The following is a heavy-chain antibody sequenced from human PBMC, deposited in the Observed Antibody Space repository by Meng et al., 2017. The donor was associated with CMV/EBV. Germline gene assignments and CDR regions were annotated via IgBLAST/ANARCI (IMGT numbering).Heavy chain of an antibody. CDR3: ARDRTKPRVARNWYFDL. CDR2: IYTSGST. J-gene: IGHJ2*01. V-gene: IGHV4-4*07. D-gene: IGHD2-8*01. CDR1: GGAISSYY. Sequence: GGAISSYYWSWIRQPAGKGLEWIGRIYTSGSTNDNPSLKSRVTMSVDTSKNQFSLKLSSVTAADTAVYYCARDRTKPRVARNWYFDLWGRGTLVTVSS.